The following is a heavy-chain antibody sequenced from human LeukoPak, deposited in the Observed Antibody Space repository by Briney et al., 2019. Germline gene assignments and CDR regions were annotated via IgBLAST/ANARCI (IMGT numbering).Heavy chain of an antibody. CDR3: ARAVGYNYPPHY. CDR2: ISPSGGST. CDR1: GYTFTSNY. J-gene: IGHJ4*02. D-gene: IGHD5-24*01. V-gene: IGHV1-46*01. Sequence: ASVKVSCKAFGYTFTSNYMHWVRQAPGQGPEWMGVISPSGGSTTYAQKFQGRVTLTRDMSTSTDYLELSSLRSEDTAVYYCARAVGYNYPPHYWGQGTLVTVSS.